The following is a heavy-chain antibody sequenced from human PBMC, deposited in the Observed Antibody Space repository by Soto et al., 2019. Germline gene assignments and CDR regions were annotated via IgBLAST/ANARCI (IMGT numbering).Heavy chain of an antibody. D-gene: IGHD5-18*01. CDR2: IIPMFGTA. V-gene: IGHV1-69*12. J-gene: IGHJ4*02. CDR3: ASGIQLWLRRINNGYSG. Sequence: QVQLVQSGAEVKKPASSVKVSCKAPGGTFSTYAISWVRQAPGQGLEWMGGIIPMFGTANYAQRFQDRVTITAVESTNTVYMELCSLRSVDTAVYFCASGIQLWLRRINNGYSGWGQGTLVTVSS. CDR1: GGTFSTYA.